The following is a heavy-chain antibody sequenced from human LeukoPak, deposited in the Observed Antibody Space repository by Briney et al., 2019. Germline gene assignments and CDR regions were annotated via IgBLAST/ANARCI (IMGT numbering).Heavy chain of an antibody. D-gene: IGHD5-24*01. CDR1: GGSISSSSYY. V-gene: IGHV4-39*01. Sequence: PSETLSLTCTVSGGSISSSSYYWGWIRQPPGKGLEWIASIYYSGSTYYNPSLKSRVTISVDTSKNQFSLKLSSVTAADTAVYYCAKTGDGYYNFDYWGQGTLVTVSS. CDR2: IYYSGST. J-gene: IGHJ4*02. CDR3: AKTGDGYYNFDY.